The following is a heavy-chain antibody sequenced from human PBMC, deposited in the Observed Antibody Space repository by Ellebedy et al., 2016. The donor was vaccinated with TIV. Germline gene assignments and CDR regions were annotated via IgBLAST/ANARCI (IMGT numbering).Heavy chain of an antibody. CDR2: IHYSGST. CDR1: GGSVSSGSYY. J-gene: IGHJ6*02. D-gene: IGHD6-25*01. CDR3: ASRHGSYYYYGMDV. Sequence: SETLSLTCTVSGGSVSSGSYYWTWIRQPPGKGLEWIGYIHYSGSTNYNPSLKSRVTISVDTSKNQFSLKLSSVTAADTAVYYCASRHGSYYYYGMDVWGQGTTVTVSS. V-gene: IGHV4-61*01.